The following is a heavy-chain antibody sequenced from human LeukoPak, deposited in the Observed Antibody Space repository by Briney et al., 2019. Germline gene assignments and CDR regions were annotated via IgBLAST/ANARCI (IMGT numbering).Heavy chain of an antibody. CDR2: ISAYNGNT. CDR1: GYTFTGYY. Sequence: ASVKVSCKASGYTFTGYYMHWVRQAPGQGLEWMGWISAYNGNTNSAQKLQGRVTITTDTSTSTAYMELRSLRSDDTAVYYCARGGYSYGHSYFDYWGQGTLVTVSS. J-gene: IGHJ4*02. CDR3: ARGGYSYGHSYFDY. V-gene: IGHV1-18*04. D-gene: IGHD5-18*01.